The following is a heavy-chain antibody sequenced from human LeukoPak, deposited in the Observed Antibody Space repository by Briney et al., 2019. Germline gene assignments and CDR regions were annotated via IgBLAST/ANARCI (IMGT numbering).Heavy chain of an antibody. V-gene: IGHV3-7*01. J-gene: IGHJ5*02. CDR3: ARDQVRAARKAWFDH. D-gene: IGHD6-6*01. CDR1: GFTFSSYW. Sequence: PGGSLRLSCAASGFTFSSYWMSWVRQAPGKGLEWVANINQDGSEKYYVDSVKGRFTISRDNAKNSLYLQMNSLRAEDTAVYYCARDQVRAARKAWFDHWGQGTLVTVSS. CDR2: INQDGSEK.